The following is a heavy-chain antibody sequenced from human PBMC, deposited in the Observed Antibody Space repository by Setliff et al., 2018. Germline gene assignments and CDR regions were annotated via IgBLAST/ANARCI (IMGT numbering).Heavy chain of an antibody. J-gene: IGHJ6*03. Sequence: ASETLSLTCAVYGGSFNVYFWSWIRQPPGKGLEWIGEISHSGSTNYNPSLKSRVTMSVDKSKNQFSLKLKSVTAADTAMYYCARGCAAGACYSDYYYYMDVWGKGTTVTVSS. CDR3: ARGCAAGACYSDYYYYMDV. CDR1: GGSFNVYF. CDR2: ISHSGST. D-gene: IGHD2-15*01. V-gene: IGHV4-34*01.